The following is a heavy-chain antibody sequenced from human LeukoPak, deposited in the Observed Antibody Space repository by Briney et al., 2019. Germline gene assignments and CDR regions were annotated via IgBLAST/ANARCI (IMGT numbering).Heavy chain of an antibody. CDR1: GGSISSSSYY. CDR3: ARASLRYRPQYYFDY. CDR2: INHSGST. V-gene: IGHV4-39*07. Sequence: PSETLSLTCTVSGGSISSSSYYWGWIRQPPGKGLEWIGEINHSGSTNYNPSLKSRVTISVDTSKNQFSLKLSSVTAADTAVYYCARASLRYRPQYYFDYWGQGTLVTVSS. D-gene: IGHD3-9*01. J-gene: IGHJ4*02.